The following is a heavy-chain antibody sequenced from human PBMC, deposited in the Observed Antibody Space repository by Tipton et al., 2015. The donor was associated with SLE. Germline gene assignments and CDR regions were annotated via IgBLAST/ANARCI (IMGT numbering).Heavy chain of an antibody. CDR3: AGSLLALSLDAFEV. Sequence: TLSLTCTVSGASISSDGYYWSWIRPPPGKGLEWIGYIYTGGRTDYNPSLTSRVTISVDKSQKQVSLSLRSVTAADTAIYYCAGSLLALSLDAFEVWGQGAMVTVSA. J-gene: IGHJ3*01. V-gene: IGHV4-61*09. CDR2: IYTGGRT. D-gene: IGHD3-10*01. CDR1: GASISSDGYY.